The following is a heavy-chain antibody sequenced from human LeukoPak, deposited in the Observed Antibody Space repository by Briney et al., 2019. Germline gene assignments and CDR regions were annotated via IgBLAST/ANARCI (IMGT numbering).Heavy chain of an antibody. Sequence: GGSLRLSCAASGFTVSSNYMSWVRQAPGKGLEWVSIIYSGGSTYYADSVKGRFTISRDNSKNTLYLQMDSLRAEDTAVYYCAREGVVVSAAVDYWGQGTLVTVSS. CDR2: IYSGGST. CDR3: AREGVVVSAAVDY. D-gene: IGHD2-2*01. J-gene: IGHJ4*02. V-gene: IGHV3-53*01. CDR1: GFTVSSNY.